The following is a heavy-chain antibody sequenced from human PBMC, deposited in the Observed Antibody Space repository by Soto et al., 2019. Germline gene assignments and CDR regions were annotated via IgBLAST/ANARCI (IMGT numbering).Heavy chain of an antibody. D-gene: IGHD3-22*01. J-gene: IGHJ4*02. CDR3: ASTRLHYYDSSDPIDY. CDR1: GGSISSGDYY. V-gene: IGHV4-30-4*01. Sequence: QVQLQESGPGLVKPSQTLSLTCTVSGGSISSGDYYWSWIRQPPGKGLEWIGYIYYSGSTYYNPSLKSRVTISVDTSKNQFCLKLSSVTAADTAVYYCASTRLHYYDSSDPIDYWGQGTLVTVSS. CDR2: IYYSGST.